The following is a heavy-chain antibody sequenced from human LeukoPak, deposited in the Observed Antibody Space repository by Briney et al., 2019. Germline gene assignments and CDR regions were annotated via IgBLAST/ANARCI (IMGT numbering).Heavy chain of an antibody. D-gene: IGHD1-26*01. V-gene: IGHV5-51*01. CDR1: GYIFTNYW. Sequence: GESLKIYCKGSGYIFTNYWIAWVRQLPAKGLEWMGIIYPGDSDTRYSPSFQGQVTISADKSISTAYLQWSSLKASDTAMYYCARRSGNFQADYNFDYWGQGTLVTVSS. CDR3: ARRSGNFQADYNFDY. CDR2: IYPGDSDT. J-gene: IGHJ4*02.